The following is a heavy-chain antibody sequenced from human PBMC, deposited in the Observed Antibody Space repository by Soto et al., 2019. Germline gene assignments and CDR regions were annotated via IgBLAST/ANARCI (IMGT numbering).Heavy chain of an antibody. Sequence: SVKIGRASCGYTVTISGVAGLRQTTGQGLEWMGRISAYNGNTNYAQKLQGRVTMTTDTSTSTAYMELRSLRSDDTAVYYCASGLYYYDSSGYLVYWGQGTLVTVSS. V-gene: IGHV1-18*01. J-gene: IGHJ4*02. CDR3: ASGLYYYDSSGYLVY. CDR2: ISAYNGNT. CDR1: GYTVTISG. D-gene: IGHD3-22*01.